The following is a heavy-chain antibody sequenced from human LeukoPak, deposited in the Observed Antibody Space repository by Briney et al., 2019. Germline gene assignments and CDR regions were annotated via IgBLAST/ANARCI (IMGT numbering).Heavy chain of an antibody. V-gene: IGHV4-30-4*01. CDR1: GGSISSGDYY. Sequence: PSQTLSLTCTVSGGSISSGDYYWSWIRQPPGKGLEWIGYIYYSGGTYYNPSLKSRVTISVDTSKNQFSLKLSSVTAADTAVYYCARDSSGWYLNAFDIWGQGTMVTVSS. CDR3: ARDSSGWYLNAFDI. CDR2: IYYSGGT. J-gene: IGHJ3*02. D-gene: IGHD6-19*01.